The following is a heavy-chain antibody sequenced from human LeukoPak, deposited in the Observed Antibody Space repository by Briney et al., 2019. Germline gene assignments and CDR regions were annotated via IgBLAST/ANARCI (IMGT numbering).Heavy chain of an antibody. CDR1: GYTFTSYD. CDR3: ARGLGGKVTIFGVVIRVVSYYFDY. CDR2: MNPNSGNT. J-gene: IGHJ4*02. D-gene: IGHD3-3*01. V-gene: IGHV1-8*01. Sequence: GASVKVSCKASGYTFTSYDINWVRQATGQGLEWMGWMNPNSGNTGYAQKFQGRVTMTRNTSISTAYMELSSLRSEDTAVYYCARGLGGKVTIFGVVIRVVSYYFDYWGQGTLVTVSS.